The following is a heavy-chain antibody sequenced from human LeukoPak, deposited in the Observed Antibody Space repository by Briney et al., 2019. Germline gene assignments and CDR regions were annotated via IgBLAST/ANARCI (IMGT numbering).Heavy chain of an antibody. J-gene: IGHJ4*02. V-gene: IGHV3-7*01. CDR2: IKQDGSEK. Sequence: GGSLRLSCAASGFTFSGYWISWVRQAPGKGLEWVANIKQDGSEKYYVDSVKGRFTISRDNAKNSLYLQMNSLRAEDTAVYYCATHDYGDYGPFFDYWGQGTLVTVSS. CDR1: GFTFSGYW. CDR3: ATHDYGDYGPFFDY. D-gene: IGHD4-17*01.